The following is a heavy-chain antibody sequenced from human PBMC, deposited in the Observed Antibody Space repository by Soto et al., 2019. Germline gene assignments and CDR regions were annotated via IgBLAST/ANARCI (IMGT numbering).Heavy chain of an antibody. J-gene: IGHJ4*02. CDR3: APLVVGGLTYYFDY. D-gene: IGHD2-15*01. Sequence: QITLTESGPTLVKPTQTLTLTCTFSGFSLSTSAVGVGCIRQPQGKALEWLAFIYWDDDKRYSPSLKSNLSLTKDSTKNQVVLAMTHIVSVYTATYYCAPLVVGGLTYYFDYWGQGNLVTVSS. CDR2: IYWDDDK. CDR1: GFSLSTSAVG. V-gene: IGHV2-5*02.